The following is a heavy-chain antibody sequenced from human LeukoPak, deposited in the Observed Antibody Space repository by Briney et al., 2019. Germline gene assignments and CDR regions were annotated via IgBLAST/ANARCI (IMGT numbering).Heavy chain of an antibody. V-gene: IGHV4-59*01. CDR1: GDSISSYY. CDR3: ARGPIYDSSGYYYWEYFQH. CDR2: IYYSGST. Sequence: SETLSLTCIVSGDSISSYYWSWIRQPPGKGLEWIGYIYYSGSTNYNPSLKSRVTISVDTSKNQFSLKLSSVTAADTAVYYCARGPIYDSSGYYYWEYFQHWGQGTLVTVSS. J-gene: IGHJ1*01. D-gene: IGHD3-22*01.